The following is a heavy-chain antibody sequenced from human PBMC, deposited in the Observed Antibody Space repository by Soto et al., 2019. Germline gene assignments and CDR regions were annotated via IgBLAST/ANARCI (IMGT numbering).Heavy chain of an antibody. CDR3: AKAGGVSGWSAEGNFDY. CDR1: GFSFSNYA. J-gene: IGHJ4*02. CDR2: ISDNGVSA. D-gene: IGHD6-19*01. Sequence: EVQLLESGGGLVQPGGTLRLSCASSGFSFSNYAMTWVRQAPGKGLEWVSIISDNGVSAYYVASVKGRFTISRDNSKNMVYLQMSSLRAEDTATYYCAKAGGVSGWSAEGNFDYWGQGTLVTVSS. V-gene: IGHV3-23*01.